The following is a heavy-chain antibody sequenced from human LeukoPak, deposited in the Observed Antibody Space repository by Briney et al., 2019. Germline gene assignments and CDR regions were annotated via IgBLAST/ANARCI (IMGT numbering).Heavy chain of an antibody. CDR2: ISSIGSTI. Sequence: GGSLSLSCAASGFTFSDYYMSWVRQAPGKGLEWVSYISSIGSTIYYADSVKGRFTISRDNAKNSLYLQMNSLRAEDTAVYYCARARSGYYYGSGSYYTYFDYWGQGTLVTVSS. J-gene: IGHJ4*02. V-gene: IGHV3-11*01. D-gene: IGHD3-10*01. CDR1: GFTFSDYY. CDR3: ARARSGYYYGSGSYYTYFDY.